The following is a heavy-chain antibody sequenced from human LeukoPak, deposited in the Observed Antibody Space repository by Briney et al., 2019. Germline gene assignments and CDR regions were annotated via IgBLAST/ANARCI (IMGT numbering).Heavy chain of an antibody. CDR1: GYSFTTYW. CDR3: ARRAGYSPYNAFDI. Sequence: GESLKISCKGSGYSFTTYWIGWVRQMPGKGLEWMGIIYPGDSDTRYSPSFQGQVTISAGKAISTDYLQWSSLKASDTAVYYCARRAGYSPYNAFDIWGQGTMVTVSS. J-gene: IGHJ3*02. V-gene: IGHV5-51*01. D-gene: IGHD5-18*01. CDR2: IYPGDSDT.